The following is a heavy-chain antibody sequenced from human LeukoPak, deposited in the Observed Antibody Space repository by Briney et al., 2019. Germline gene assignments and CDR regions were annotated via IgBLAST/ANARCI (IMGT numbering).Heavy chain of an antibody. V-gene: IGHV4-34*01. J-gene: IGHJ4*02. CDR2: INHSGST. CDR3: ARPREYNTNSYYFDY. D-gene: IGHD1-14*01. CDR1: GGSFRGYY. Sequence: TSETLSLTCAVYGGSFRGYYWSWIRQPPGKGLEWIGEINHSGSTNYNPSLKSRVTMSVDTSKNLFSLRLSSVTAADTAMYYCARPREYNTNSYYFDYWGQGILVTVSS.